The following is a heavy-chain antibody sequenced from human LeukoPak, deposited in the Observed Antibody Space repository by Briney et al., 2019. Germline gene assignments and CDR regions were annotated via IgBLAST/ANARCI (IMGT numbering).Heavy chain of an antibody. CDR2: ISYDGSKK. J-gene: IGHJ3*02. Sequence: PGGSLRLSCAASGFTFSSHGMHWVRQAPGKGLEWVAVISYDGSKKYFADSVKGRFTLSRDNSKNTLFLQMSSLRAEDTAVYYCAKEIHVPTTVGAFDIWGQGTMVTVSS. CDR1: GFTFSSHG. CDR3: AKEIHVPTTVGAFDI. V-gene: IGHV3-30*18. D-gene: IGHD4-11*01.